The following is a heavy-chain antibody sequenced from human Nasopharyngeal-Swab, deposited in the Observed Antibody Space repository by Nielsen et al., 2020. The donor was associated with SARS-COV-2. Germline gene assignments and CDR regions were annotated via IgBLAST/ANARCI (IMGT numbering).Heavy chain of an antibody. CDR2: IWYDGSNK. V-gene: IGHV3-33*01. Sequence: WIRQSPGKGLEWVAVIWYDGSNKYYADSVKGRFTISRDNSKNTLYLQMNSLRAEDTAVYYCARESSWAEGGLGYWGQGTLVTVSS. J-gene: IGHJ4*02. CDR3: ARESSWAEGGLGY. D-gene: IGHD7-27*01.